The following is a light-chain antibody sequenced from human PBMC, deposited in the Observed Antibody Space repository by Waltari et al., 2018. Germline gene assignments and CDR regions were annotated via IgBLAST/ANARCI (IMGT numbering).Light chain of an antibody. V-gene: IGKV4-1*01. CDR3: QQYYGPPYN. CDR1: HSVLDYFNNKDS. J-gene: IGKJ2*01. Sequence: DIMMTQSPDVLAVSLGERASIKCKSSHSVLDYFNNKDSLAWYQQKAGQPPRLLIHWASTRETGVPDRFSGSGYGTDFTITISSLQAEDAALYYCQQYYGPPYNFGQGTRLEIK. CDR2: WAS.